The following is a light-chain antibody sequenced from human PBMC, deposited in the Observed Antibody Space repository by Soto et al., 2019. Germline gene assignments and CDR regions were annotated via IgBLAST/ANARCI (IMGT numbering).Light chain of an antibody. CDR2: VAS. CDR1: QSVSSSY. V-gene: IGKV3-20*01. Sequence: EIVLTQSPGTLSLSPGERATLSCRASQSVSSSYLAWNQQKPGQAPRLLIYVASSRATGIPDRFSGSGSGTDFTLTISILDPEDFAVYYCQQDGSSPRVTFGVGTKVEIK. J-gene: IGKJ4*01. CDR3: QQDGSSPRVT.